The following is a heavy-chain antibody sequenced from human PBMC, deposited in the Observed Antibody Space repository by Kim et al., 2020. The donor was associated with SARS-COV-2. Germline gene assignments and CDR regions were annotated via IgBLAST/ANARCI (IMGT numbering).Heavy chain of an antibody. D-gene: IGHD4-4*01. J-gene: IGHJ6*01. V-gene: IGHV4-34*01. CDR2: INHSGST. CDR1: GGSFSGYC. CDR3: QRGWALKYSNYLWRSVYY. Sequence: SETLSLTCAVYGGSFSGYCWRWIRQPPGKGLEWVGEINHSGSTNYNPSPKSRVTISVDTTTNQFPLQLSSVTAADTAVYYCQRGWALKYSNYLWRSVYY.